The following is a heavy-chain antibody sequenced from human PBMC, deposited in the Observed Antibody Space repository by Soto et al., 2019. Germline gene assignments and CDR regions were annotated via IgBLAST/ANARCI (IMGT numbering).Heavy chain of an antibody. CDR1: GFTFSSYA. V-gene: IGHV3-23*01. D-gene: IGHD6-19*01. J-gene: IGHJ4*02. CDR2: ISGSGGST. Sequence: GGSLRLSCAASGFTFSSYAMSWVRQAPGKGLEWVSAISGSGGSTYYADSVKGRFTISRDNSKNTLYLQMNSLRAEDTAVYYCAKVGGWREWLVRHYFDYWGQGTLVTVSS. CDR3: AKVGGWREWLVRHYFDY.